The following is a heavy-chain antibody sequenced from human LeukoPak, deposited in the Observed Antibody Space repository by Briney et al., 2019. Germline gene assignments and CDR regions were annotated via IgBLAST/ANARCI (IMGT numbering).Heavy chain of an antibody. V-gene: IGHV3-7*01. CDR1: GFTFSSYW. J-gene: IGHJ4*02. D-gene: IGHD2-2*01. CDR2: IKQDGSEK. CDR3: ARDLRGYCSSTSCYEAFFDY. Sequence: GGSLRLSCAASGFTFSSYWMSWVRQAPGKGLELVANIKQDGSEKYYVDSVKGRFTISRDNAKNSLYLQMNSLRAEDTAVYYCARDLRGYCSSTSCYEAFFDYWGQGTLVTVSS.